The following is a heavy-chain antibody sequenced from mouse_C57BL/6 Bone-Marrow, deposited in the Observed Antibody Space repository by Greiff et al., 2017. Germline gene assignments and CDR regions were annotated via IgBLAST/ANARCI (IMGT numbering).Heavy chain of an antibody. J-gene: IGHJ3*01. CDR2: IDPEDGDT. Sequence: VQLQQSGAELVRPGASVKLSCTASGFNIKDYYMHWVKQRPEQGLEWIGRIDPEDGDTEYAPKFQGKATLTADTSSNTAYLQLSSLTSEDTAVYYWTTRVLGWDARDWGQGTLVTVSA. D-gene: IGHD4-1*01. V-gene: IGHV14-1*01. CDR1: GFNIKDYY. CDR3: TTRVLGWDARD.